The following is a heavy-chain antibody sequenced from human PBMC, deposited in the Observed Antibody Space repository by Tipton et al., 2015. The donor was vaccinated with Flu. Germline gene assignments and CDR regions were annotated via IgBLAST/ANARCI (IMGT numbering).Heavy chain of an antibody. CDR2: SGST. CDR3: ARLKLFALVNRSYYYGLDV. CDR1: GDSISRFY. D-gene: IGHD3/OR15-3a*01. J-gene: IGHJ6*02. Sequence: TLSLTCTVSGDSISRFYWSWIRQPPGKGLEWIGYSGSTNYNPSLKNRVTISLDTSKNQFSLQLKSVTASDTAVYYCARLKLFALVNRSYYYGLDVWGQGTTVTVS. V-gene: IGHV4-59*08.